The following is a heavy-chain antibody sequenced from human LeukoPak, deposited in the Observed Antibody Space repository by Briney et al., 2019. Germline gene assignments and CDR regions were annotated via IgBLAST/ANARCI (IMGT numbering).Heavy chain of an antibody. J-gene: IGHJ4*02. CDR1: GFTFSSYS. V-gene: IGHV3-48*01. D-gene: IGHD6-6*01. CDR3: AKEYSSSPSVDY. CDR2: ISSSSSTI. Sequence: GGSLRLSCAASGFTFSSYSMNWVRQAPGKGLEWASYISSSSSTIYYADSVKGRFTISRDNSKNTLYLQMNSLRAEDTAVYYCAKEYSSSPSVDYWGQGTLVTVSS.